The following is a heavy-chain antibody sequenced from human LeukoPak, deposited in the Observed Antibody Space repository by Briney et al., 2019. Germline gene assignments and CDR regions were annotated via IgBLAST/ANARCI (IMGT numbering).Heavy chain of an antibody. CDR1: GFTFSDYY. CDR3: AKGKDPDYVWGSYRGNFDY. J-gene: IGHJ4*02. D-gene: IGHD3-16*02. Sequence: GGSLRLSCAASGFTFSDYYMSWIRQAPGKGLEWVSYISSSGSTIYYADSVKGRFTISRDNSKNTLYLQMNSLRAEDTAVYYCAKGKDPDYVWGSYRGNFDYWGQGTLVTVSS. V-gene: IGHV3-11*01. CDR2: ISSSGSTI.